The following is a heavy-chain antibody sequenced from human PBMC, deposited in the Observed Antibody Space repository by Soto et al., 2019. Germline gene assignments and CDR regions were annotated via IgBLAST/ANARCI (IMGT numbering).Heavy chain of an antibody. D-gene: IGHD6-19*01. V-gene: IGHV3-48*02. CDR2: ISPGGDRI. Sequence: EVQLVESGGGLVQPGGSLRLSRVASGFMFDSYAMNWVRQAPGKGLEWVSYISPGGDRIYYAESLKGRITISRDNARNSLSLQMTILSDEDTAVYYCTKSADSAGWGVDFWGQGTLVTVSS. J-gene: IGHJ4*02. CDR1: GFMFDSYA. CDR3: TKSADSAGWGVDF.